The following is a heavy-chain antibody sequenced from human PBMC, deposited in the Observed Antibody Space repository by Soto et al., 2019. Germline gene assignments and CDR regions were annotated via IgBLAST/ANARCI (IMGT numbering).Heavy chain of an antibody. J-gene: IGHJ4*02. Sequence: XETLSLTCTVAGGSISSYYWSWIRQPPGKGLEWIGYIYYSGSTNYNPSLKSRVTISVDTSKNQFSLKLSSVTAADTAVYYCARVWYSSSWWALDYWGQGTLVTVSS. V-gene: IGHV4-59*01. CDR3: ARVWYSSSWWALDY. D-gene: IGHD6-13*01. CDR1: GGSISSYY. CDR2: IYYSGST.